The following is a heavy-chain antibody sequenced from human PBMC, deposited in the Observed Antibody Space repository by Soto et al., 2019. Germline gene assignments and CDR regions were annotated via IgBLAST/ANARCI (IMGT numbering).Heavy chain of an antibody. J-gene: IGHJ6*02. CDR3: ARGTMLRGPGYYYAMDV. D-gene: IGHD3-10*01. V-gene: IGHV4-31*03. CDR1: GDSISRNGYF. CDR2: IYYDGRS. Sequence: QVQLQESGPGLVKPSQTLSLTCSVSGDSISRNGYFWTWIRQHPGKGLEWIGYIYYDGRSYYTPSLKSRVIISVDTSKNQFSLNLTAVTAADTAVYYCARGTMLRGPGYYYAMDVWGQGTTVTVSS.